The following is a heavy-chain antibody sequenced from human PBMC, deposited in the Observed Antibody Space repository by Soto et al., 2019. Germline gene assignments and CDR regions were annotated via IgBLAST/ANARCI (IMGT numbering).Heavy chain of an antibody. Sequence: SETLSLTCAVYGGSFSGYYWSWIRQPPGKGLEWIGEINHSGSTNYNPSLKSRVTISVDTSKNQFSLKLSSVTAADTAVYYCARGDAGYCSSTSCYMLGYYYGMDVWGQGTTVTVSS. CDR3: ARGDAGYCSSTSCYMLGYYYGMDV. J-gene: IGHJ6*02. CDR1: GGSFSGYY. D-gene: IGHD2-2*02. CDR2: INHSGST. V-gene: IGHV4-34*01.